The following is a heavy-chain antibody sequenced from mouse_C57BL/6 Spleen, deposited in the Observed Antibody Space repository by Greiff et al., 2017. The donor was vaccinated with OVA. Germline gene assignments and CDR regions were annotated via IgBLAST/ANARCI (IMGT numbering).Heavy chain of an antibody. CDR2: IDPSDSET. Sequence: VQLQQPGAELVRPGSSVKLSCKASGYTFTSYWMHWVKQRPIQGLEWIGNIDPSDSETHYNQKFKDKATLTVDKSSSTAYMQLSSLTSEDSAVYYCARQAHYAMDYWGQGTSVTVSS. CDR3: ARQAHYAMDY. D-gene: IGHD3-2*02. J-gene: IGHJ4*01. CDR1: GYTFTSYW. V-gene: IGHV1-52*01.